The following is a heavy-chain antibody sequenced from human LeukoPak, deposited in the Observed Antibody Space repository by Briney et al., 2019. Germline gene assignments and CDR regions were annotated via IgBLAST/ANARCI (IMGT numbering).Heavy chain of an antibody. Sequence: GGSLRLSCAMSGFSVGTNYMTWVRQAPGKGLVWVSVIYSGDNAYCADSVKGRFTISRDNSKNMLSLQMNSLRAEDTAVYYCAKGHYYGSGSLDYWGQGTLVTVSS. CDR2: IYSGDNA. D-gene: IGHD3-10*01. V-gene: IGHV3-53*01. J-gene: IGHJ4*02. CDR3: AKGHYYGSGSLDY. CDR1: GFSVGTNY.